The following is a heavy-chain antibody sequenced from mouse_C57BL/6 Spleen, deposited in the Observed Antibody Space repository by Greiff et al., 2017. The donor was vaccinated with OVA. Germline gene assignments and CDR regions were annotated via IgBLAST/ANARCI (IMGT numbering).Heavy chain of an antibody. CDR1: GYTFTDYE. V-gene: IGHV1-15*01. CDR3: TREGDSNYVGAMDY. Sequence: VKLQQSGAELVRPGASVTLSCKASGYTFTDYEMHWVKQTPVHGLEWIGAIDPETGGTAYNQKFKGKAILTADKSSSTAYMELRSLTSEDSAVYYCTREGDSNYVGAMDYWGQGTSVTVSS. D-gene: IGHD2-5*01. J-gene: IGHJ4*01. CDR2: IDPETGGT.